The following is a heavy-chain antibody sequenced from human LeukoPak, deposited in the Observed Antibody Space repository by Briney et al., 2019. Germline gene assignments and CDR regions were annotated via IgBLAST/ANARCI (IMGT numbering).Heavy chain of an antibody. CDR1: GFTFSSYW. J-gene: IGHJ5*02. Sequence: GGSLRLSCAASGFTFSSYWMHWVRQAPGKGLVWVSRINSDGSSTSYADSVKGRFTISRDNAKNTLYLQMNSLGAEDTAVYYCARGVGYCSSTSCYWWFDPWGQGTLVTVSS. CDR2: INSDGSST. D-gene: IGHD2-2*01. V-gene: IGHV3-74*01. CDR3: ARGVGYCSSTSCYWWFDP.